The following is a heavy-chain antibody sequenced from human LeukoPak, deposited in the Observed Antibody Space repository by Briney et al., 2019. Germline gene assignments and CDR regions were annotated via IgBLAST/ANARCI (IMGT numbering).Heavy chain of an antibody. CDR3: TRDIAVAGTLDS. D-gene: IGHD6-19*01. V-gene: IGHV3-7*01. CDR1: GFSFSSYW. Sequence: GGSLRLSCAASGFSFSSYWMSWVRQAPGKGLEWVANIKQDGSEKYYVDSVKGRFTISRDNARNSLFLQMNSLRAEDTAVYYCTRDIAVAGTLDSWGQGTLVTVSS. CDR2: IKQDGSEK. J-gene: IGHJ4*02.